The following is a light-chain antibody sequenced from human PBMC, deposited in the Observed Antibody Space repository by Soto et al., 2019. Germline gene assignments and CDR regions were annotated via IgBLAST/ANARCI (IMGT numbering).Light chain of an antibody. CDR1: QSVSSSY. CDR3: QQYGSSIFT. Sequence: EIVVTQSPGTLSLSPGERATLSCRASQSVSSSYLGWYQQKPGQAPRLLIYGASTRATGIPDRFSGSGSGTDFTLTISRLEPEDFAVYYCQQYGSSIFTFGPGTKVDIK. J-gene: IGKJ3*01. V-gene: IGKV3-20*01. CDR2: GAS.